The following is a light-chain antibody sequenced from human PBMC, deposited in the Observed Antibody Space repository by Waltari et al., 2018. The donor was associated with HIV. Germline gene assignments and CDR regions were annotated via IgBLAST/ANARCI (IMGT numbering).Light chain of an antibody. CDR3: AAWDDALNGYV. V-gene: IGLV1-44*01. Sequence: QSVLTPSPSASGTPGQRVTISCSGSRSNIGSNTVNWYQQLPGTAPKLLIYTNNQRPSGVPDRFSGSKSGTSASLDISGLQSEDEADYDCAAWDDALNGYVFGVGTKVTVL. CDR2: TNN. CDR1: RSNIGSNT. J-gene: IGLJ1*01.